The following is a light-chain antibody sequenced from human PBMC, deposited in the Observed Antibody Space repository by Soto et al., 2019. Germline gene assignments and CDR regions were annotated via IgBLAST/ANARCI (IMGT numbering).Light chain of an antibody. CDR2: GAS. V-gene: IGKV3-20*01. CDR1: QSISSSY. J-gene: IGKJ1*01. CDR3: QQYKKWPRT. Sequence: EIVLTQSPGTLSLSPGERATLSCRASQSISSSYLAWYQQKPGQAPRLLIYGASSRASGIPDRFSGSGSGTDFTLTISRLEPEDFAVYYCQQYKKWPRTFGQGTKVEVK.